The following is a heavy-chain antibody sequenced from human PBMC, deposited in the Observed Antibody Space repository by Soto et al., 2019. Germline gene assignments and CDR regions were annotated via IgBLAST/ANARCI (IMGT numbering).Heavy chain of an antibody. CDR3: TTDEPFHYYGSGRGSSRPPFDY. CDR1: GFTFSNAW. J-gene: IGHJ4*02. V-gene: IGHV3-15*01. D-gene: IGHD3-10*01. CDR2: IKSKTDGGTT. Sequence: PGGSLRLSCAASGFTFSNAWMSWVRQAPGKGLEWVGRIKSKTDGGTTDYAAPVKGRFTISRDDSKNTLYLQMNSLKTEDTAVYYCTTDEPFHYYGSGRGSSRPPFDYWGQGTLVTVSS.